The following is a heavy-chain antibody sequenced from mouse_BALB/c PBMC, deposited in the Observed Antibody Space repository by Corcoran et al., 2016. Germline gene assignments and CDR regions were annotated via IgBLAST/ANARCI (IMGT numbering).Heavy chain of an antibody. CDR3: ASPDYDYSGYIVDY. CDR2: LNTYTGEP. CDR1: GYTFTNYG. J-gene: IGHJ4*01. V-gene: IGHV9-1*02. Sequence: QIQLVQSGPELKKPGETVKISCEASGYTFTNYGMNWVKQTPGKGLKWMGWLNTYTGEPTYADDFKGRFAFSLETSANTDYLQINNLKYEDKVTYFCASPDYDYSGYIVDYWGQGTSVTVSS. D-gene: IGHD2-4*01.